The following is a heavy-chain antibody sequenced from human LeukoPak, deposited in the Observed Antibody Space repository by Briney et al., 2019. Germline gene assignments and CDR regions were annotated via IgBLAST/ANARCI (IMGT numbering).Heavy chain of an antibody. J-gene: IGHJ4*02. CDR1: GFTFSSYS. Sequence: GGSLRLSCAASGFTFSSYSMNWVRQAPGKGLEWVSVIYSGGSTYYADSVKGRFTISRHNSKNTLYLQMNSLRAEDTAVYYCARDFGRGVYDWGQGTLVTVSS. V-gene: IGHV3-53*04. CDR3: ARDFGRGVYD. D-gene: IGHD5/OR15-5a*01. CDR2: IYSGGST.